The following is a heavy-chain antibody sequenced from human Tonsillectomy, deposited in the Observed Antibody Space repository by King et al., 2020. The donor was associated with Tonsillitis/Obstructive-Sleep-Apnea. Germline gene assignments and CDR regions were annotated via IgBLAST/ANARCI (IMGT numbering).Heavy chain of an antibody. CDR3: ARDTSLVAPFDY. D-gene: IGHD5-12*01. J-gene: IGHJ4*02. Sequence: QLVQSGSEVKKPGASVKVSCNASGYTFTSYAISWVRQAPGQGLEWMGWISGYNGNTNYAQKDQGRVTMTTDTSTSTAYMELRSLRSDDTAVYYCARDTSLVAPFDYWGQGTLITVSS. CDR2: ISGYNGNT. CDR1: GYTFTSYA. V-gene: IGHV1-18*01.